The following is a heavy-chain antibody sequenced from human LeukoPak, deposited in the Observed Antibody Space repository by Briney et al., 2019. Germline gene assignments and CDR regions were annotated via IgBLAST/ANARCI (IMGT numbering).Heavy chain of an antibody. Sequence: GGSLSPSSAASGFSFSSYSMNWVRQAQGDGLEWVASTLSSSSYAYYGNSVKGRFTLCRDNGKNSLDLLMNSLRAEDTAVYYCARDAAGYCSSTSCYHSGDFDYWGQGTLVTVSS. D-gene: IGHD2-2*01. CDR3: ARDAAGYCSSTSCYHSGDFDY. V-gene: IGHV3-21*01. CDR2: TLSSSSYA. J-gene: IGHJ4*02. CDR1: GFSFSSYS.